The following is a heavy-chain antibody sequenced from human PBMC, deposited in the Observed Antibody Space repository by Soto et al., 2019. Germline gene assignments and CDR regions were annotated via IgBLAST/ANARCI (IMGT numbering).Heavy chain of an antibody. Sequence: ASVKVSCKVSGYTLTELSMHWVRQAPGKGLEWMGGFDPEDGETIYAQKFQGRVTMTEDTSTDTAYMELSSLRSEDTAVYYCATDLIAARHSIVWGQGTLVTVSS. CDR1: GYTLTELS. CDR3: ATDLIAARHSIV. V-gene: IGHV1-24*01. CDR2: FDPEDGET. J-gene: IGHJ4*02. D-gene: IGHD6-6*01.